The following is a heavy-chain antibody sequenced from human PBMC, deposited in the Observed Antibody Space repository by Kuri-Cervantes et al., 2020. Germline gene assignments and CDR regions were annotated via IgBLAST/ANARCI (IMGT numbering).Heavy chain of an antibody. D-gene: IGHD2-2*01. V-gene: IGHV1-69*13. J-gene: IGHJ3*02. Sequence: SVKVSCKASGGTFSSYAISWVRQAPGQGLEWMGGIIPIFGTANYAQKFQGRVTITADESTSTAYMELNSLKTEDTAVYYCTTDVDQLLFHDAFDIWGQGTMVTVSS. CDR3: TTDVDQLLFHDAFDI. CDR1: GGTFSSYA. CDR2: IIPIFGTA.